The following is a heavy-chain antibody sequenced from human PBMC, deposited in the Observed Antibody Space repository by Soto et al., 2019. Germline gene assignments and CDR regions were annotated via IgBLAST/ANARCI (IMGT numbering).Heavy chain of an antibody. V-gene: IGHV4-31*03. CDR1: GGSISSGGYY. D-gene: IGHD3-10*01. CDR3: ARDSGEVRGVIGWFDP. Sequence: QVQLQESGPGLVKPSQTLSLTCTVSGGSISSGGYYWSWIRQHPGKGLEWIGYIYYSGSTYYNPSLKSRITISVDTSKNQFSLKLSSVTAADTAVYYCARDSGEVRGVIGWFDPWGQGTLVTVSS. J-gene: IGHJ5*02. CDR2: IYYSGST.